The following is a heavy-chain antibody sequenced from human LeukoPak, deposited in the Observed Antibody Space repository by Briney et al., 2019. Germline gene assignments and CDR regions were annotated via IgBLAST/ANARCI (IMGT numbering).Heavy chain of an antibody. J-gene: IGHJ4*02. CDR1: GDSINSGYC. D-gene: IGHD5-12*01. Sequence: SETLSLTCAVSGDSINSGYCWGWIRQPPGKGLEWIGSIYHSGSTYYNPSLKSRVTISVDTSKNQFSLKLSSVTAADTAVYYCARVATTTNPPQRPFDYWGQGTLVTVSS. V-gene: IGHV4-38-2*01. CDR3: ARVATTTNPPQRPFDY. CDR2: IYHSGST.